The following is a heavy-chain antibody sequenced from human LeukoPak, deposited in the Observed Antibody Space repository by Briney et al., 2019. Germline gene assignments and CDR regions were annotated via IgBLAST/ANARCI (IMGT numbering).Heavy chain of an antibody. Sequence: SETLSLTCAVYGGSFSGYYWSWIRQPPGKGLEWIGEINHSGSTNSNPSLKSRVTISVDTSKNQFSLKLSSVTAADTAMYYCARGHRYYDILTDYLNHFGYFYFYMDVWGKGTTVAISS. J-gene: IGHJ6*03. CDR3: ARGHRYYDILTDYLNHFGYFYFYMDV. V-gene: IGHV4-34*01. CDR1: GGSFSGYY. CDR2: INHSGST. D-gene: IGHD3-9*01.